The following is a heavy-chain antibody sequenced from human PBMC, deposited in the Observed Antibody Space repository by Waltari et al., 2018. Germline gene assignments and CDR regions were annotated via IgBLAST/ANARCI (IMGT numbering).Heavy chain of an antibody. Sequence: EVQLVESGGGLVQPGGSLRLSCAASGFTVSSNYMSWVRQAPGKGLEWVSVIYSGGSTYYADSVKGRFTISRDNSKNTLYLQMNSLIAEDTAVYYCASHPYYYDSSGLHNPDAFDIWGQGTMVTVSS. CDR3: ASHPYYYDSSGLHNPDAFDI. V-gene: IGHV3-66*02. D-gene: IGHD3-22*01. CDR1: GFTVSSNY. CDR2: IYSGGST. J-gene: IGHJ3*02.